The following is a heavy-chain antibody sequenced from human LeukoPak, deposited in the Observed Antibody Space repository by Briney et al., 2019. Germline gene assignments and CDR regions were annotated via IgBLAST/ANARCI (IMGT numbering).Heavy chain of an antibody. V-gene: IGHV4-61*10. CDR2: IYYSGST. CDR1: GGSITSAGDY. D-gene: IGHD3-16*02. J-gene: IGHJ3*02. CDR3: ARVSLVGGVIVTPAFDI. Sequence: SETLSLTCTVSGGSITSAGDYWSWIRQPAGKGLEWIGYIYYSGSTNYNPSLKSRVTISVDTSKNQFSLKLSSVTAADTAVYYCARVSLVGGVIVTPAFDIWGQGTMVTVSS.